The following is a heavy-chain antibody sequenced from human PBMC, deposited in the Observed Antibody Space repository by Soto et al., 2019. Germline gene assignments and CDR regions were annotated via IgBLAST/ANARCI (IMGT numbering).Heavy chain of an antibody. CDR2: IIPIFGTA. D-gene: IGHD3-16*02. CDR1: GGTFSSYA. V-gene: IGHV1-69*13. J-gene: IGHJ5*02. CDR3: ARYDYVWGSYRTKPLNWFDP. Sequence: SVKVSCKASGGTFSSYAISWVRQAPGQGLEWMGGIIPIFGTANYAQKFQGRVTITADESTSTAYMEQSSLRSEDTAVYYCARYDYVWGSYRTKPLNWFDPWGQGTLVTVSS.